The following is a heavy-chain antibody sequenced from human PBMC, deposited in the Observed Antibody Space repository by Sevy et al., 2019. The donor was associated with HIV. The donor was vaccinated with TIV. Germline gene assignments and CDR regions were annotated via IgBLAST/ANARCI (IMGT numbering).Heavy chain of an antibody. V-gene: IGHV3-21*04. Sequence: GGSLRLSCAASGFTFSSYSMNWVRQAPGKGLEWVSSISSRSSYIYYADSVKGRFTISRDNSKDTLYLHLNSLRGDDTAVYFCARHDDYDAIGGTGTFDYWGQGTLVTVSS. J-gene: IGHJ4*02. D-gene: IGHD3-22*01. CDR3: ARHDDYDAIGGTGTFDY. CDR1: GFTFSSYS. CDR2: ISSRSSYI.